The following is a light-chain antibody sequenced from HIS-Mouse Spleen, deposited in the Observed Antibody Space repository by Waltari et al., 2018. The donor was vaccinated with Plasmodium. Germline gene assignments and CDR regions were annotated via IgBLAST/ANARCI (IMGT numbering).Light chain of an antibody. CDR3: CSYAGSYTV. J-gene: IGLJ3*02. CDR1: SRHVRGSYH. Sequence: QSALTQPRSVSGSPGPSVTIPCTRTSRHVRGSYHVSWYQQHPRKAPKLMIYDVIKRPSGVPDRFSGSKSGNTASLTISGLQAEDEADYYCCSYAGSYTVFGGGTKLTVL. CDR2: DVI. V-gene: IGLV2-11*01.